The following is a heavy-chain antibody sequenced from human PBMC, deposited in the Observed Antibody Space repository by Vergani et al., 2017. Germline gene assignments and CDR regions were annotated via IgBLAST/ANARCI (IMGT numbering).Heavy chain of an antibody. J-gene: IGHJ4*02. D-gene: IGHD3-10*01. Sequence: QVQLVQSGAEVKKPGSSVKVSCKASGGTFSSYAISWVRQAPGQGLEWMGGIIPIFGIANYAQKFQGRVTITADKSTSTAYMELSSLRSEDTAVYYCARFTGQGSGSYLGNPYDYWGQGTLVTVSS. CDR2: IIPIFGIA. V-gene: IGHV1-69*17. CDR1: GGTFSSYA. CDR3: ARFTGQGSGSYLGNPYDY.